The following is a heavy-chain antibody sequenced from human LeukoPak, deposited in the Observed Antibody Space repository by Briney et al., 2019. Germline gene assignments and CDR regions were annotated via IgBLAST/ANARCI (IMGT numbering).Heavy chain of an antibody. CDR1: GFTFSTYS. Sequence: PGGSLRLSCAASGFTFSTYSMNWVRQAPGKGLEWVSSISSSSTDIYYGDSVKGRFAISRDNAKNSLYLQMNSLRAEDTAVYYCARDRWNSDYYYYMDVWGKGTTVTISS. J-gene: IGHJ6*03. CDR3: ARDRWNSDYYYYMDV. V-gene: IGHV3-21*01. CDR2: ISSSSTDI. D-gene: IGHD1/OR15-1a*01.